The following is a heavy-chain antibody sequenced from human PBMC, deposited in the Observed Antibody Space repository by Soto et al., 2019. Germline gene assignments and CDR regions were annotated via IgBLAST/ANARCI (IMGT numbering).Heavy chain of an antibody. D-gene: IGHD3-22*01. CDR1: GYTFTSYG. V-gene: IGHV1-18*01. CDR3: ARNNSVNPVY. Sequence: QVQLVQSGAEVKKPGASVKVSCKASGYTFTSYGISWVRQAPGQGVEWMGWISAYNGNTNYAQKLQGRATMTPDTSTSTAYMALRTMRSDDTALYYCARNNSVNPVYWGQGTLVTVSS. CDR2: ISAYNGNT. J-gene: IGHJ4*02.